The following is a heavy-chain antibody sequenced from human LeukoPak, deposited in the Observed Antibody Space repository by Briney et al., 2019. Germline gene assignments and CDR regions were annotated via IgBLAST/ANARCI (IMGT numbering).Heavy chain of an antibody. D-gene: IGHD4-17*01. CDR3: ARDPFGDHEYFQH. CDR2: INPNSSAT. V-gene: IGHV1-2*02. CDR1: GYTFTGHY. J-gene: IGHJ1*01. Sequence: GASVKVSCKASGYTFTGHYMHWVRQAPGQGLEWVGWINPNSSATNYGQKFQGRVTVTRDTSISTVYMELSSLRVDDTAVYYCARDPFGDHEYFQHWGQGTLVTVSS.